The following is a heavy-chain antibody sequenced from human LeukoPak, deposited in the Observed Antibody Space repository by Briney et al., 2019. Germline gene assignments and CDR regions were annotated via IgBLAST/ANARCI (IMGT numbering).Heavy chain of an antibody. Sequence: PSETLSLTCTVSGGSISSSSYYWGWIRQPPGKGLEWIGSIYYSGSTYYNPSLKSRVTISVDTSKNQFSLKLSSVTAADTAVYYCARCRIAVYRDAFDIWGQGTMVTVSS. V-gene: IGHV4-39*01. J-gene: IGHJ3*02. CDR1: GGSISSSSYY. D-gene: IGHD6-19*01. CDR2: IYYSGST. CDR3: ARCRIAVYRDAFDI.